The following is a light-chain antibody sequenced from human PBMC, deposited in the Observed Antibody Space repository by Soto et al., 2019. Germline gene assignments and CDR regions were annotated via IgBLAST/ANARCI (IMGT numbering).Light chain of an antibody. CDR2: ATS. CDR3: QHNYGTPA. Sequence: IPITQSPVSLSAPVGARVTISCRASQGISSPLSWYQQKPGKVPELLIYATSRLQSGVPSRFSGRRSGTDFTLTISSVQPEDFATYYCQHNYGTPAFGQGTRLGIK. V-gene: IGKV1-39*01. CDR1: QGISSP. J-gene: IGKJ5*01.